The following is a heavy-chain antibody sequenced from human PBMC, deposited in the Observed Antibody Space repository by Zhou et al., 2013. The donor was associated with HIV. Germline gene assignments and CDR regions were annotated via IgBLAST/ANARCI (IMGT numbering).Heavy chain of an antibody. D-gene: IGHD5-12*01. CDR2: IIPILGIT. V-gene: IGHV1-69*04. J-gene: IGHJ4*02. Sequence: QVQLVQSGAEVKKPGSSVKVSCKASGGTFSSYAISWVRQAPGQGLEWMGRIIPILGITNYAQKFQDRVTITADRSTSTAYMELSSLRSEDTAVYYCARESGYYFDHWGPGNPGHRLL. CDR3: ARESGYYFDH. CDR1: GGTFSSYA.